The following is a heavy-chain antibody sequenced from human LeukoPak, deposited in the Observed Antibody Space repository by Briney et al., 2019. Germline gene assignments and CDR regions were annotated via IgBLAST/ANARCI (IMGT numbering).Heavy chain of an antibody. CDR2: INPNSGGT. CDR1: GYTFTGYY. D-gene: IGHD3-22*01. CDR3: ASLYDSSGYDQNDY. V-gene: IGHV1-2*02. Sequence: GASVKVSCKASGYTFTGYYMHWVRQAPGQELEWMGWINPNSGGTNYAQKFQGRVTMTRDTSISTAYMELSRLRSDDTAVYYCASLYDSSGYDQNDYWGQGTLVTVSS. J-gene: IGHJ4*02.